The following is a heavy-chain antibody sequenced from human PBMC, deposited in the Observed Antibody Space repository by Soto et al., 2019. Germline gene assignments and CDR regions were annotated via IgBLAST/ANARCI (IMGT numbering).Heavy chain of an antibody. CDR2: ISGSGGST. CDR3: ATAWIQLSQLGY. V-gene: IGHV3-23*01. CDR1: GFTFSSYA. Sequence: PGGSLRLSCAASGFTFSSYAMSWVRQAPGKGLEWVSAISGSGGSTYYADSVKGRFTISRDNSKNALYLKRNSLRAEDTAVYYCATAWIQLSQLGYWGQGTLVTVSS. J-gene: IGHJ4*02. D-gene: IGHD5-18*01.